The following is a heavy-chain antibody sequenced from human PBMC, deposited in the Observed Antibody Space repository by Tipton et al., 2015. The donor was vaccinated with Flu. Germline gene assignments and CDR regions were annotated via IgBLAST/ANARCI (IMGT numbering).Heavy chain of an antibody. CDR1: GYNFNSYAI. Sequence: QLVQSGAEVKKPGASVKVSCKAPGYNFNSYAISWMRQPPGKGLHWLATVYHTGLTYYNSSLQSRLITSVDTSNNRFSLILTSVTAADTAMYYCALTSLWNAPGTYFWGQGIQVTVSS. V-gene: IGHV4-4*08. J-gene: IGHJ4*02. D-gene: IGHD3-10*01. CDR3: ALTSLWNAPGTYF. CDR2: VYHTGLT.